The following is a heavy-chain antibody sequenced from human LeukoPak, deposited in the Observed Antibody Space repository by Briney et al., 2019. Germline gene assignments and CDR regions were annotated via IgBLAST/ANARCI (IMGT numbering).Heavy chain of an antibody. V-gene: IGHV3-48*03. Sequence: GGSLRLSCAASGFTFSSYEMNWVRQAPGKGLEWVSYISSSGSTIYYADSVKGRFTISRDNAKNSLYLQMNSLRAEDTAVYYCARVWTTGDAFDIWGQGTMATVSS. CDR1: GFTFSSYE. CDR3: ARVWTTGDAFDI. D-gene: IGHD3/OR15-3a*01. J-gene: IGHJ3*02. CDR2: ISSSGSTI.